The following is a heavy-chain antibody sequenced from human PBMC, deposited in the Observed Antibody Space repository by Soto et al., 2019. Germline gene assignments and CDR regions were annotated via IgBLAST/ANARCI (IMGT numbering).Heavy chain of an antibody. V-gene: IGHV3-74*01. CDR1: GFTFSSYW. CDR2: INSDGSST. Sequence: PGGSLRLSCAASGFTFSSYWMHWGLQAPGKGLVWVSRINSDGSSTSYADSVKGRFTISRDNAKNTLYLQMNSLRAEDTAVYYCAREGVIAAAGTFYYYGMDVWGQGTTVTVSS. CDR3: AREGVIAAAGTFYYYGMDV. D-gene: IGHD6-13*01. J-gene: IGHJ6*02.